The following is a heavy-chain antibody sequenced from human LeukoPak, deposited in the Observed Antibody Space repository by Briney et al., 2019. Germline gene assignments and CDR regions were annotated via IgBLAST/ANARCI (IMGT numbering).Heavy chain of an antibody. CDR1: GFTFSSYG. Sequence: PGGSLRLSCAASGFTFSSYGMHWVRQAPGKGLEWVAVISYDGSNKYYADSVKGRFTISRDNSKNSLYLQMNSLRAEDTAVYYCASPPDIVVEPDAITDYYYMAVWGKGTTVTVSS. CDR2: ISYDGSNK. D-gene: IGHD2-2*02. CDR3: ASPPDIVVEPDAITDYYYMAV. J-gene: IGHJ6*03. V-gene: IGHV3-30*03.